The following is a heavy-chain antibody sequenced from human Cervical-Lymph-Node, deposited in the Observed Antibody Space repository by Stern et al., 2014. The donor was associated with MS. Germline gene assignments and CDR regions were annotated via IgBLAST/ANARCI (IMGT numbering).Heavy chain of an antibody. CDR3: AHRTAGPFDY. CDR1: GFSLRTSGLG. CDR2: IDWDDQK. J-gene: IGHJ4*02. Sequence: QVTLRESGPALVKPTQTLTLTCTFSGFSLRTSGLGVGWIRQPPGEALEWLAYIDWDDQKRYSPSLKSRLTITKDTSKNQVVLTLTNVDPVDTATYYCAHRTAGPFDYWGQGTLVTVSS. V-gene: IGHV2-5*02.